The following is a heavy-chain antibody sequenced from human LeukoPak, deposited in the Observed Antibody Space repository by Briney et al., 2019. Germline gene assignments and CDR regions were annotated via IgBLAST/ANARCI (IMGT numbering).Heavy chain of an antibody. Sequence: ASVKVSCKASGYTFTSYYMHWVRQAPGQGLEWMGIINPSGGSTSYAQKFQGRVTMTRDTSTSTVYMELSSLRSEDTAVYYCARDQGIAAAVNYGMDVWGQGTTVTVSS. CDR1: GYTFTSYY. CDR3: ARDQGIAAAVNYGMDV. J-gene: IGHJ6*02. V-gene: IGHV1-46*01. CDR2: INPSGGST. D-gene: IGHD6-13*01.